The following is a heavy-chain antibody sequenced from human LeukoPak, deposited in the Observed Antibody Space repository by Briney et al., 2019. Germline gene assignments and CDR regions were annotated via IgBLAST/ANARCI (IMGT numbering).Heavy chain of an antibody. V-gene: IGHV3-33*01. CDR1: GFTFSSYG. CDR2: IWYDGSNK. Sequence: PGGSLRPSCAASGFTFSSYGMHWVRQAPGKGLEWVAVIWYDGSNKYYADSVKGRFTISRDNSKNTLYLQMNSLRAEDTAVYYCAREVAVAGRTGYFDLWGRGTLVTVSS. J-gene: IGHJ2*01. CDR3: AREVAVAGRTGYFDL. D-gene: IGHD6-19*01.